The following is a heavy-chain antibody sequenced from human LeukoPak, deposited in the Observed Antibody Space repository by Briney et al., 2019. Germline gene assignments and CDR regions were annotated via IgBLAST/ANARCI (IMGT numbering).Heavy chain of an antibody. V-gene: IGHV4-59*08. D-gene: IGHD6-19*01. Sequence: PSETLSLTCTVSGGSISTYYWSWIRQPPGKGLEWIGYIYYSGSTNYSLSLKSRVTISVDTSKNQFSLKLSSVTAADTAVYYCARQSSGWYPIEYWGQGTLVTVSS. CDR3: ARQSSGWYPIEY. CDR1: GGSISTYY. CDR2: IYYSGST. J-gene: IGHJ4*02.